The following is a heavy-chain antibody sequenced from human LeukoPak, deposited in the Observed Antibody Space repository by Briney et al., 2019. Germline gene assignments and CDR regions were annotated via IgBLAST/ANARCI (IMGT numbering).Heavy chain of an antibody. CDR3: ARHSAYGSGTLRYLYNHMDV. D-gene: IGHD3-10*01. CDR2: MHISEST. Sequence: KPSETLSLTCTVSGDSISTNYWSWIRQPPGKGLEWIGYMHISESTNYNPSLTSRVTVSVDTSKNQFSLKMTSVTAADTAVYYCARHSAYGSGTLRYLYNHMDVWGKGTTVTVSS. CDR1: GDSISTNY. V-gene: IGHV4-4*09. J-gene: IGHJ6*03.